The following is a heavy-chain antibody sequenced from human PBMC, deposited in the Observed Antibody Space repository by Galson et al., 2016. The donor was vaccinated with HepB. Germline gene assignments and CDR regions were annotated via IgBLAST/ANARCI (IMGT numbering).Heavy chain of an antibody. Sequence: SETLSLTCTVSGGSISTNNYCWDWVRQPPGQGLEWIGSICHSGNTYYNPSLKSRVAMSVDKSNNQFSLELRSVTAADTAVHYCARHVVPEDAFNIWGQGTKVTVSS. V-gene: IGHV4-39*01. J-gene: IGHJ3*02. CDR1: GGSISTNNYC. CDR2: ICHSGNT. CDR3: ARHVVPEDAFNI. D-gene: IGHD2-21*01.